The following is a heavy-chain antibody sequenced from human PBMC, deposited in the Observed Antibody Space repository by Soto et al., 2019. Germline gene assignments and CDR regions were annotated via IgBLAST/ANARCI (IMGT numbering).Heavy chain of an antibody. CDR2: ISAHNGNT. CDR1: GYTFTSYG. Sequence: QVHLVQSGAEVKKPGASVKVSCKCSGYTFTSYGITWVRQAPGQGLEWMGWISAHNGNTDYAQKLQGRVTVTRDTSTSTAYMELRSLRSDDTAVYYWARGRYGDYLGQGALVTVSS. CDR3: ARGRYGDY. J-gene: IGHJ4*02. D-gene: IGHD1-1*01. V-gene: IGHV1-18*01.